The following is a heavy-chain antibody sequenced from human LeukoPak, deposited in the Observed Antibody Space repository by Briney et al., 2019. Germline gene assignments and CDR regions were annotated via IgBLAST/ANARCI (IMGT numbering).Heavy chain of an antibody. D-gene: IGHD3-10*01. CDR1: GDSISTSSYY. J-gene: IGHJ6*03. Sequence: SETLSLTCSVSGDSISTSSYYWGWIRQPPGKGLEWIGTIYYSGSTYYNPSLTSRVTISVDTSKNQFSLKLSSVTAADTAVYYCARELLWFGESLMDVWGKGTTVTISS. CDR3: ARELLWFGESLMDV. CDR2: IYYSGST. V-gene: IGHV4-39*07.